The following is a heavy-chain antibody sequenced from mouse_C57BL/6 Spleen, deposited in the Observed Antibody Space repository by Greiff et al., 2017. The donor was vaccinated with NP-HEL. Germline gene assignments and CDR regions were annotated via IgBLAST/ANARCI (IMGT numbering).Heavy chain of an antibody. D-gene: IGHD2-5*01. J-gene: IGHJ3*01. CDR2: IDPSDSYT. Sequence: VQLQQPGAELVKPGASVKLSCKASGYTFTSYWMQWVKQRPGQGLEWIGEIDPSDSYTNYNQKFKGKATLTVDTSSSTAYMQLSSLTSEDSAVYYCAIQGVTYYSNYGGFAYWGQGTLVTVSA. V-gene: IGHV1-50*01. CDR1: GYTFTSYW. CDR3: AIQGVTYYSNYGGFAY.